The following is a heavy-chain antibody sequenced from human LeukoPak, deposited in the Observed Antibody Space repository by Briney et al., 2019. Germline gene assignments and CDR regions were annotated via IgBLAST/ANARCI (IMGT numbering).Heavy chain of an antibody. CDR3: ARFGQLATGTDY. CDR1: GFTVSNSY. V-gene: IGHV3-53*01. D-gene: IGHD6-6*01. J-gene: IGHJ4*02. CDR2: IYSGGTT. Sequence: GGSLRLSCAASGFTVSNSYMSWVRQAPGKGLEWVSVIYSGGTTYYADSVKGRFTISRDNSKNTLYLQMNSLRADDTAVYYCARFGQLATGTDYWGQGTLVTVSS.